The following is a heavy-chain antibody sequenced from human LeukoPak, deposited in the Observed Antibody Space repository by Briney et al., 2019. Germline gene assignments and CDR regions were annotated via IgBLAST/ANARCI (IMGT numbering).Heavy chain of an antibody. J-gene: IGHJ5*02. Sequence: GGSLRLSCAASGFTFSTYGMHWVRQAPGKGLEWVALVWYDGSIKYYADSVKGRFTISRDNSKNMLFLQMSSLRAEDTALYNCARGGRGAYNWTPYNWSDPWGQGTLVTVSS. CDR1: GFTFSTYG. D-gene: IGHD5-24*01. CDR3: ARGGRGAYNWTPYNWSDP. V-gene: IGHV3-33*01. CDR2: VWYDGSIK.